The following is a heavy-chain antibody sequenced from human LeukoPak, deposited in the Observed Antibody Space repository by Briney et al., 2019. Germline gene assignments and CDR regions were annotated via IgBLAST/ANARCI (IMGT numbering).Heavy chain of an antibody. J-gene: IGHJ4*02. D-gene: IGHD3-3*01. CDR3: ARSGGTPRFWSGYYDFDY. CDR1: GGSFSGYY. V-gene: IGHV4-34*01. CDR2: INRSGST. Sequence: SETLSLTCAVYGGSFSGYYWSWIRQPPGKGLEWIGEINRSGSTNYNPSLKSRVTISVDTSKNQFSLKLSSVTAADTAVYYCARSGGTPRFWSGYYDFDYWGQGTLVTSPQ.